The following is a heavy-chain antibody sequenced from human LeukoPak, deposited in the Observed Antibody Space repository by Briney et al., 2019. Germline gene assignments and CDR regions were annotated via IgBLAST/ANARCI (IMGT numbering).Heavy chain of an antibody. V-gene: IGHV6-1*01. CDR3: ARSSGERWFDP. D-gene: IGHD6-19*01. J-gene: IGHJ5*02. Sequence: SQTLSPTCALSGDSLSSNSAAWDWLRQSPSRGLEWLGRTYYRSKLYNDYAVSVKSRITINPDTSKNQFSLQLNSVTPEDTAVYYCARSSGERWFDPWGQGTLVTVSS. CDR2: TYYRSKLYN. CDR1: GDSLSSNSAA.